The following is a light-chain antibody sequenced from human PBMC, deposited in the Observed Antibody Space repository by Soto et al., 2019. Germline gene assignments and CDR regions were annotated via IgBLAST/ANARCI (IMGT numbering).Light chain of an antibody. V-gene: IGKV2-30*01. CDR2: QAS. J-gene: IGKJ2*01. CDR1: QSLVYRDGIAY. Sequence: DVVMTQSPLSLPVTLGQPASISCRSSQSLVYRDGIAYFNWFHQRPGQSPRRIIDQASHRDTGVTDRVSGSGSGTDFTHKISSVEDEDVGVYYWLQRTHWHPYTFGQVTRLVIK. CDR3: LQRTHWHPYT.